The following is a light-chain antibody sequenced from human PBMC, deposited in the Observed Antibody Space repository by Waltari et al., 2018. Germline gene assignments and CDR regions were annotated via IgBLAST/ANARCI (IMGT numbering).Light chain of an antibody. V-gene: IGKV3-20*01. Sequence: SCRASQTVGSRYLAWYQQKPGQVPRLLIHGASNRATGTPERFSGTGSGTDFTLTISRLEPEDFAVYYCQQYDSSPTFGPGTKVEVK. CDR3: QQYDSSPT. J-gene: IGKJ1*01. CDR2: GAS. CDR1: QTVGSRY.